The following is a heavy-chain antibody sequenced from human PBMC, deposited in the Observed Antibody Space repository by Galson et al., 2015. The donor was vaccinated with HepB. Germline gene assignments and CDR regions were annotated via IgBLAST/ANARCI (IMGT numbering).Heavy chain of an antibody. Sequence: SLRLSCAASGFTFSSYAMHWVRQAPGKGLEYVSAISSNGGSTYYADSVKGRFTISRDNSKNTLYLQMSSLRAEDTAVYYCVKEQGGYSYGTEDYWGQGTLVTVSS. D-gene: IGHD5-18*01. CDR2: ISSNGGST. V-gene: IGHV3-64D*06. CDR1: GFTFSSYA. CDR3: VKEQGGYSYGTEDY. J-gene: IGHJ4*02.